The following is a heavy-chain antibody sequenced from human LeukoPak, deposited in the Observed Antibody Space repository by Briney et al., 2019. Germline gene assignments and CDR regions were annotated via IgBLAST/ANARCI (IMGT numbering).Heavy chain of an antibody. CDR2: IYHSGST. J-gene: IGHJ6*02. CDR1: GGSISSSNW. V-gene: IGHV4-4*02. CDR3: ARDFPNYYYGMDV. Sequence: SGTLSLTCTVSGGSISSSNWWSWVRQPPGKGLEWIGEIYHSGSTNYNPSLKSRVTISVDKSKNQFSLKLSPVTAADTAVYYCARDFPNYYYGMDVWGQGTTVTVSS.